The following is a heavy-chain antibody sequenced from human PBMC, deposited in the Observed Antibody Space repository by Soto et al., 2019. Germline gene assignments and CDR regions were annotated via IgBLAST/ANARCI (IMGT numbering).Heavy chain of an antibody. CDR1: GFTFSRYG. D-gene: IGHD6-13*01. J-gene: IGHJ4*02. CDR2: ISGSGDST. V-gene: IGHV3-23*01. CDR3: AKQAPYSNSWYEIDH. Sequence: EVRLLESGGGLVQPGGSLRLSCAASGFTFSRYGINWVRQAPGKGLEWVSGISGSGDSTHYADSVKGRFTISRDNSKNTLYLQMNSLRAEDTAVYYCAKQAPYSNSWYEIDHWGQGTLVTVSS.